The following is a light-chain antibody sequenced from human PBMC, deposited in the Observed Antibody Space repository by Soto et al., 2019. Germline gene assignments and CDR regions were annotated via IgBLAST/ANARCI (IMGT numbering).Light chain of an antibody. CDR1: SSNIGAGYD. CDR2: GNS. CDR3: QSYDSSLSALYV. J-gene: IGLJ1*01. Sequence: QYVLTQPPSGSGAPGQRVTISCTGSSSNIGAGYDVHWYQQLPGTAPKLLIYGNSNRPSGVPDRFSGSKSGTSASLAITGLQAEDEADYYCQSYDSSLSALYVFGTGTKLTVL. V-gene: IGLV1-40*01.